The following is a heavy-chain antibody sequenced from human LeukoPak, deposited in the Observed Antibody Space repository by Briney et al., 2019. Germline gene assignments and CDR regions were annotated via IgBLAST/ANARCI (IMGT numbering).Heavy chain of an antibody. CDR3: AREELLLNAFDI. J-gene: IGHJ3*02. Sequence: PGGSLRLSCAASGFTFTNYWMSWVRQAPGKGLQWVSSISSSSSYISYADSVKGRFTISRGNAKNSLYLQMNSLRAEDTAVYYCAREELLLNAFDIWGQGTMVTVSS. CDR2: ISSSSSYI. V-gene: IGHV3-21*01. D-gene: IGHD1-26*01. CDR1: GFTFTNYW.